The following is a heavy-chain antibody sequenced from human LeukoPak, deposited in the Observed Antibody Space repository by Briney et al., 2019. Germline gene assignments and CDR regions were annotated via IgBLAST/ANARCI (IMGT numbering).Heavy chain of an antibody. J-gene: IGHJ4*02. CDR3: ARDTRDGGSDY. CDR1: GYTFTGYY. D-gene: IGHD1-26*01. V-gene: IGHV1-2*06. Sequence: ASVKVSCKASGYTFTGYYMHWVRQSPGQGLEWMGRINPNSGGTNYAQKFQGRVTMTRGTSISTAYMELSRLRSDDTAVYYCARDTRDGGSDYWGQGTLVTVSS. CDR2: INPNSGGT.